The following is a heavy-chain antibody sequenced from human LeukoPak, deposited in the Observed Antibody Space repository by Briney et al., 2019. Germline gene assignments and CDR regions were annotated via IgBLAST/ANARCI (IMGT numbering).Heavy chain of an antibody. D-gene: IGHD2-2*01. V-gene: IGHV3-30*02. CDR1: GFSLSSYG. Sequence: PGGSLRLSCAASGFSLSSYGMHWVRQAPGKGLEWVSFIRFDGNNKYYADSVKGRFTISRDNSKNTVYLQMNSLRAEDTAVYYCANGRTKFRSSTCCYIDGWGQGTLVTVSS. CDR3: ANGRTKFRSSTCCYIDG. J-gene: IGHJ4*02. CDR2: IRFDGNNK.